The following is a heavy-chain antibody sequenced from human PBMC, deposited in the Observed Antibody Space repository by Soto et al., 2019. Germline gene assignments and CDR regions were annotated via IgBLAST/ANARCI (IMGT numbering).Heavy chain of an antibody. J-gene: IGHJ5*02. Sequence: ASVKVSCKASGYTFTSYGISWVRQAPGQGLEWMGWISAYNGNTNYAQKLQGRVTMTTDTSTSTAYMEVRSLRSDDTAVYYCARDRSDWYVGNWFDPWGQGTLVTVSS. CDR3: ARDRSDWYVGNWFDP. V-gene: IGHV1-18*01. CDR1: GYTFTSYG. CDR2: ISAYNGNT. D-gene: IGHD6-19*01.